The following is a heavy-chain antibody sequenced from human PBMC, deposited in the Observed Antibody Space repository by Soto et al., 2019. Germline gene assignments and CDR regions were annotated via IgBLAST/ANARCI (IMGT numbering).Heavy chain of an antibody. CDR1: GGTFSSSA. V-gene: IGHV1-69*01. CDR2: IIPIFGRA. J-gene: IGHJ4*02. Sequence: QVRLVQSGAEVKKPGSSVKVSCTGSGGTFSSSAISWVRQAPGQGLEWMGAIIPIFGRANYSRKFQGRVTITADASTSTAYMELSSLRSEDTAVYYCVTEKGDYLNYFDYWGQGTLVTVSS. D-gene: IGHD4-17*01. CDR3: VTEKGDYLNYFDY.